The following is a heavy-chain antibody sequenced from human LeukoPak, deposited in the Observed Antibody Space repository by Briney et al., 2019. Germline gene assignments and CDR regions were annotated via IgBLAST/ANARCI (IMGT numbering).Heavy chain of an antibody. CDR2: ISSTSTYI. CDR3: ARDRAAAARQPVDY. Sequence: GGSLRLSCAASGFTFSSYSMNWARQAPGKGLEWVSSISSTSTYIYYADSLKGRFTISRDNAKNSLYLQMNSLRAEDTAVYYCARDRAAAARQPVDYWGQGTLVTVSS. J-gene: IGHJ4*02. D-gene: IGHD6-13*01. V-gene: IGHV3-21*01. CDR1: GFTFSSYS.